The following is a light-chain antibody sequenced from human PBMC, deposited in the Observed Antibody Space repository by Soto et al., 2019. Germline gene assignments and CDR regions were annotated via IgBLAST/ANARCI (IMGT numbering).Light chain of an antibody. V-gene: IGLV2-23*01. Sequence: QSALTQPASVSASPGQSITISCTGTSSNVGTYDLVSWYQHHPDKAPKHIIYEGTKRPSGISSRFSGSKSGNTASLTISGLQAEDDADYYCCSFAVGAALVFGGGTKLTVL. CDR1: SSNVGTYDL. CDR3: CSFAVGAALV. J-gene: IGLJ2*01. CDR2: EGT.